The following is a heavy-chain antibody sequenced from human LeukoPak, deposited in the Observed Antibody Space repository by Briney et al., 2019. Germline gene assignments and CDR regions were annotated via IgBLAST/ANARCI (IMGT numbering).Heavy chain of an antibody. CDR3: ARDLYSNNVDY. D-gene: IGHD4-11*01. V-gene: IGHV3-9*01. CDR2: ISWNSGSI. CDR1: GFTFDDYA. J-gene: IGHJ4*02. Sequence: GGSLRLSCAASGFTFDDYAMHWVRQAPGKGLEWVSGISWNSGSIGYADSVKGRFTISRDNAKNSLYLQMNSLRAEDTAVYYCARDLYSNNVDYWGQGTLVTVSS.